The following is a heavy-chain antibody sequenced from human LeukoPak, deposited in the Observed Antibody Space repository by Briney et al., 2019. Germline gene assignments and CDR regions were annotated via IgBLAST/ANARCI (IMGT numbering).Heavy chain of an antibody. J-gene: IGHJ4*02. Sequence: GGSLRLSCGASGFTFSTDWRTWVRHTPGKGLVWVSLITSDGSRTIYADSVKGRFTISRDNAKNTLYLQMNSLRAEDTAVYYCVRDGSGTTPFDYWGQGTLVTVSS. CDR2: ITSDGSRT. CDR3: VRDGSGTTPFDY. CDR1: GFTFSTDW. V-gene: IGHV3-74*01. D-gene: IGHD1-1*01.